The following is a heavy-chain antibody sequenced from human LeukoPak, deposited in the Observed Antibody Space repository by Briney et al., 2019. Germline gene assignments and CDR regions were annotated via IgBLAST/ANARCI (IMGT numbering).Heavy chain of an antibody. Sequence: GGSLRLSCAASGFTFSSYAMHWVRQAPGKGLEWVAVIWYDGSNKYYADSVKGRFTISRDNSKNTLYLQMNSLRAEDTAVYYCARDGENYYGSGIDYWGQGTLVTVSS. V-gene: IGHV3-33*08. J-gene: IGHJ4*02. CDR1: GFTFSSYA. CDR2: IWYDGSNK. D-gene: IGHD3-10*01. CDR3: ARDGENYYGSGIDY.